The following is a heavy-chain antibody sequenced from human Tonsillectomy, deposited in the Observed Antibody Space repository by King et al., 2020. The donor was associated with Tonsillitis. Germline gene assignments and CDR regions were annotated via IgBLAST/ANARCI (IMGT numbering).Heavy chain of an antibody. J-gene: IGHJ4*02. CDR1: GGSISSSSYY. D-gene: IGHD7-27*01. V-gene: IGHV4-39*07. Sequence: QLQESGPGLVKPSETLSLTCTVSGGSISSSSYYWGWIRQPPGKGLEWIGSIYYSGSTYYNPSLKSRVTISVDTSKNQFSLKLSSVTAADTAVYYCARTGEPYYFAYWGQGPLVTVSS. CDR3: ARTGEPYYFAY. CDR2: IYYSGST.